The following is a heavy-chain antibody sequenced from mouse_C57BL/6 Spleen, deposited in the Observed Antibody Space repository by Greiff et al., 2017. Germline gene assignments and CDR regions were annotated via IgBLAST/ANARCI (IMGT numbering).Heavy chain of an antibody. Sequence: QVQLQQPGAELVKPGASVKLSCKASGYTFTSYWMQWVKQRPGQGLEWIGEIDPSDSYTNYNQKFKGKATLTVDTSSSTAYMQLSSLTSEDSAVYYCARSRDGYPPFAYWGQGTLVTVSA. V-gene: IGHV1-50*01. J-gene: IGHJ3*01. CDR1: GYTFTSYW. CDR3: ARSRDGYPPFAY. D-gene: IGHD2-3*01. CDR2: IDPSDSYT.